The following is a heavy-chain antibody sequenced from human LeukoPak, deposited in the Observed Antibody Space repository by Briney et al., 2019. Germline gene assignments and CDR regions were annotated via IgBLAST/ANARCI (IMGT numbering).Heavy chain of an antibody. CDR3: ARLRGAGATTGYYYYYMDV. V-gene: IGHV4-4*07. J-gene: IGHJ6*03. Sequence: PSETLSLTCSVSGGSINGYYWSWIRQPAGKGLEWIGRMYTSGGAYYNPSLKSRVTISIDKSRTQFSVNLSSVTAADTAVYYCARLRGAGATTGYYYYYMDVWGNGTTVTVSS. CDR2: MYTSGGA. CDR1: GGSINGYY. D-gene: IGHD1-26*01.